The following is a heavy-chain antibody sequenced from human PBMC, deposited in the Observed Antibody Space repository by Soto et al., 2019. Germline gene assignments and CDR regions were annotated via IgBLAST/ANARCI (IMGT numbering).Heavy chain of an antibody. CDR1: GDSITSYD. D-gene: IGHD2-2*01. V-gene: IGHV4-59*08. Sequence: PSETLSLTCSVSGDSITSYDWSWIRQPPGKGLEWIGCIFDIGTTNYNPSLRSRVTISVDTSKNHFSLRLNSVTAADTAVYYCARQFSDGSNALGYWGQGTLVTVSS. CDR2: IFDIGTT. J-gene: IGHJ4*02. CDR3: ARQFSDGSNALGY.